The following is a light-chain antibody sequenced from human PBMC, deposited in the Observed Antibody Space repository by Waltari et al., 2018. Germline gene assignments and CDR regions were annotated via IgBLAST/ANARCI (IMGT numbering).Light chain of an antibody. CDR3: LLYYRGAPPWV. CDR2: STS. Sequence: TVSPGGTVTLTCASSTGTATGGFYPNWFQQKPGQAPRALIYSTSNKHSWAPARFSGSLLGGKAALTLSGAQPEDEADYYCLLYYRGAPPWVFGGGTKLTVL. CDR1: TGTATGGFY. V-gene: IGLV7-43*01. J-gene: IGLJ3*02.